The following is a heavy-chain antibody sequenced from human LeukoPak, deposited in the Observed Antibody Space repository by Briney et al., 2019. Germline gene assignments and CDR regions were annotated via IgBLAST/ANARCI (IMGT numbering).Heavy chain of an antibody. Sequence: PGRSLRLSCAASGFTFSSYAMHWVRQAPGKGLEWVAVISYDGSNKYYADSVKGRFTISRDNSKNTLYLQMNSLRAEDTAVYYCARDRRTTVTTVFEIDAFDIWGQGTMVTVSS. V-gene: IGHV3-30*04. CDR2: ISYDGSNK. J-gene: IGHJ3*02. CDR3: ARDRRTTVTTVFEIDAFDI. D-gene: IGHD4-17*01. CDR1: GFTFSSYA.